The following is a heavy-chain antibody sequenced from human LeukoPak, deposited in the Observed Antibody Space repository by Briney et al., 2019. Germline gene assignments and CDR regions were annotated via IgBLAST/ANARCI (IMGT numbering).Heavy chain of an antibody. Sequence: GGSLRLSCATSGFIFSSCAMSWVRQAPGKGLEWVSVISGSGGSTNYAESVKGRFTISRDNSKNTLYLQMNSLRVEDTAVYCCAKHRGRDGGYPFDYWGQGTLVTVSS. CDR2: ISGSGGST. V-gene: IGHV3-23*01. J-gene: IGHJ4*02. CDR3: AKHRGRDGGYPFDY. CDR1: GFIFSSCA. D-gene: IGHD5-12*01.